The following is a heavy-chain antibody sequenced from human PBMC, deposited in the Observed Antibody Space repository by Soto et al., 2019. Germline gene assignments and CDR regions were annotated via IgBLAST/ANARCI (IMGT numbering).Heavy chain of an antibody. CDR3: ARSAVAGTRFDY. D-gene: IGHD6-19*01. CDR1: GGSISSSNW. V-gene: IGHV4-4*02. J-gene: IGHJ4*02. Sequence: QVQLQESGPGLVKPSGTLSLTCAVSGGSISSSNWXSWVRQPPGKGLEWIGEIYHSGSTNYNPSLKSRVTISVXXXXXQXXXXXXXXXXAXXXXYYCARSAVAGTRFDYWGQGTLVTVSS. CDR2: IYHSGST.